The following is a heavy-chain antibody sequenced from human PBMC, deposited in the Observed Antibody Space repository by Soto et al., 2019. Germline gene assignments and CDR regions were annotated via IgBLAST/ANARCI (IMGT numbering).Heavy chain of an antibody. CDR3: ARDSDFYRADY. V-gene: IGHV3-7*01. CDR2: IMKDGGVK. J-gene: IGHJ4*02. D-gene: IGHD2-21*02. Sequence: EVQLVESGGGLVQPGGSLRLSCAASGFTFSGYWMGWVRQAPGKGLEWVASIMKDGGVKKYVDSVEGRFTISRDNAKDSVFLQMNSLRAEDTAVYYCARDSDFYRADYWGQGTLVTVS. CDR1: GFTFSGYW.